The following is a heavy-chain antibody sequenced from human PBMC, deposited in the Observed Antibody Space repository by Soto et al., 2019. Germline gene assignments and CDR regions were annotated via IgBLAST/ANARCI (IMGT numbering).Heavy chain of an antibody. V-gene: IGHV3-13*01. CDR3: ARGGGGFGYYYYYGMDV. D-gene: IGHD3-16*01. Sequence: EVQLVESGGGSVQPGGSLRLSCAASGFTFSSYDIHWVRQATGKGLEWVSAIGTAGDTYYPGSVKGRFTISRENAKNPLYLQMNSLSAEDTAVYYCARGGGGFGYYYYYGMDVWGQGTTVTVSS. J-gene: IGHJ6*02. CDR2: IGTAGDT. CDR1: GFTFSSYD.